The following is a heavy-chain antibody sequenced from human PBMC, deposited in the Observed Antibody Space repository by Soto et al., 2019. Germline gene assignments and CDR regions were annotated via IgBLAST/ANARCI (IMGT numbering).Heavy chain of an antibody. V-gene: IGHV3-33*01. J-gene: IGHJ4*02. CDR3: ARYYYVSSGYYYFFDY. Sequence: RLSCATSGFTFSRYGMHWVRQAPGKGLEWVAVIWYDGSNKYYADSVKGRFTISRDNSKNTLYLQMNSLRAEDTAVYYCARYYYVSSGYYYFFDYWGQGTLVTVSS. CDR2: IWYDGSNK. CDR1: GFTFSRYG. D-gene: IGHD3-22*01.